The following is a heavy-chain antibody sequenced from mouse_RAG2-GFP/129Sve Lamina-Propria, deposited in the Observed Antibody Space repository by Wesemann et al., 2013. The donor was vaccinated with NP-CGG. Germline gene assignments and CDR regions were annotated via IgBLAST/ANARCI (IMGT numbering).Heavy chain of an antibody. CDR3: ARYRADY. V-gene: IGHV1-26*01. D-gene: IGHD2-14*01. J-gene: IGHJ2*01. CDR2: INPNNGGT. Sequence: EVQLQQSGPELVKPGASVKISCKASGYTFTDYYMNWVKQSHGKSLEWIGDINPNNGGTSYNQKFKGKATLTVDKSSSTAYMELRSLTSEDSAVYYCARYRADYWGQGTTLTVSS. CDR1: GYTFTDYY.